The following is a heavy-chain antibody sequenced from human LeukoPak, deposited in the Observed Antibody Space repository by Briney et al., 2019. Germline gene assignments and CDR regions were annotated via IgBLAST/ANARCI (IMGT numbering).Heavy chain of an antibody. Sequence: SETLSLTCTVSGGSISNYYWTWIRQPAGKRLEWIGRIYISGSTNYSPSLKSRVTMSVDTSKNQFSLKLSSVTAADTAVYYCARGYGSSWGRPTFDIWGQGTVVTVSS. V-gene: IGHV4-4*07. D-gene: IGHD6-6*01. CDR3: ARGYGSSWGRPTFDI. J-gene: IGHJ3*02. CDR1: GGSISNYY. CDR2: IYISGST.